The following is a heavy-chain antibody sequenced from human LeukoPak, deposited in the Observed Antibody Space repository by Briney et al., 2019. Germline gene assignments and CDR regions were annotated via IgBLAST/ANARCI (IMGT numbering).Heavy chain of an antibody. CDR3: GRDWKLDY. D-gene: IGHD1-1*01. J-gene: IGHJ4*02. CDR1: GFTFNNFA. CDR2: ISDNGGDT. Sequence: GGSLRLSCAASGFTFNNFAMSWVRQAPGKGLEWVSAISDNGGDTKYADSVKGRFTMSRDNSRNTLYLQMNSLRVEDTAIYYCGRDWKLDYWGQGTLVTVSS. V-gene: IGHV3-23*01.